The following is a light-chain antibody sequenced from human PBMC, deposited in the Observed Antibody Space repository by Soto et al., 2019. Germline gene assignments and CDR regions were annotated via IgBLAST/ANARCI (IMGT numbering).Light chain of an antibody. Sequence: DIQMTQSPSSLSASVGDRVTITCRASQSISSYLNWYQQKPGKAPKLLIYAASSLQSGVPSRFSDSGSGTDFTLTISNLQPEDFATYYCQQSYSTPITSGQGTRLEMK. CDR2: AAS. V-gene: IGKV1-39*01. J-gene: IGKJ5*01. CDR1: QSISSY. CDR3: QQSYSTPIT.